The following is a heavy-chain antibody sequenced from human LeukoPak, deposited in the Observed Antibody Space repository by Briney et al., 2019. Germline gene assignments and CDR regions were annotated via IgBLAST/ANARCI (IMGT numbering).Heavy chain of an antibody. CDR3: ARGRSGSYGWFDP. Sequence: PSETLSLTCTVSGGSISSSSYYWGWIRQPPGKGLEWIGSIYYSGSTYYNPSLKSRVTISIDTSKNQFSLKLSSVIAADTAVYYCARGRSGSYGWFDPWGQGTLVTVSS. CDR2: IYYSGST. J-gene: IGHJ5*02. CDR1: GGSISSSSYY. D-gene: IGHD1-26*01. V-gene: IGHV4-39*07.